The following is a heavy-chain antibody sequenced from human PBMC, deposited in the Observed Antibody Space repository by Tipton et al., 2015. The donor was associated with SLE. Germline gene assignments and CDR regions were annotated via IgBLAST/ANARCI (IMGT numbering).Heavy chain of an antibody. J-gene: IGHJ2*01. V-gene: IGHV6-1*01. CDR2: TYYRSKWHN. Sequence: GLVKPSQTLSLTCAISGDSVSSNSAAWNWIRQSPSRGLECLGRTYYRSKWHNDYAVSVKSRITINPDTSKNHFSLQLNSVTPEDTAVYYCVREVEGIEVTRTRYFDLWGRGTLVTVSS. CDR3: VREVEGIEVTRTRYFDL. D-gene: IGHD6-19*01. CDR1: GDSVSSNSAA.